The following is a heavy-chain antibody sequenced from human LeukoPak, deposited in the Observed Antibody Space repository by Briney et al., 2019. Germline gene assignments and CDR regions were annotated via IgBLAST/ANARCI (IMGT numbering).Heavy chain of an antibody. V-gene: IGHV1-69*04. CDR3: ASGAMVRGQTNWFDP. D-gene: IGHD3-10*01. J-gene: IGHJ5*02. Sequence: ASVKVSCKASGGTFSSYAISWVRQAPGQGLEWMGRIIPILGIANYAQKFQGRVTITADKSTSTAYMELSSLRSEDTAVYYCASGAMVRGQTNWFDPWGQGTLVTVSS. CDR1: GGTFSSYA. CDR2: IIPILGIA.